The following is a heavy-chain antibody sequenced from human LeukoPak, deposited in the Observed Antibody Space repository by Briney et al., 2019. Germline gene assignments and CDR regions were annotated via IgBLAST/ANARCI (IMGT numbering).Heavy chain of an antibody. CDR1: GFTFSRYG. Sequence: PGGSLRLSWAASGFTFSRYGMHWVRQAPGEGLEWVAFIRYDGSNKYYADSVKGRFTISRDNSKNTLYLQMNSLRAEDTAVYYCAKDQMGLLWFGESRPYWGQGTLVTVSS. CDR2: IRYDGSNK. CDR3: AKDQMGLLWFGESRPY. J-gene: IGHJ4*02. D-gene: IGHD3-10*01. V-gene: IGHV3-30*02.